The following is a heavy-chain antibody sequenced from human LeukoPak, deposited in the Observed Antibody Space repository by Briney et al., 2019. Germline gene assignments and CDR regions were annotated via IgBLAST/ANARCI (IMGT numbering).Heavy chain of an antibody. V-gene: IGHV4-59*01. D-gene: IGHD3-16*01. CDR2: IYYSGST. CDR3: AGVTVSGGSFDP. Sequence: SETLSLTCTVSGGSISSYYWSWIRQPPGKGLEWVGYIYYSGSTNYNPYPKSRVTISVDTSKNQFSRKLSSVTAAETAVYYCAGVTVSGGSFDPWGQGTLVTVSS. J-gene: IGHJ5*02. CDR1: GGSISSYY.